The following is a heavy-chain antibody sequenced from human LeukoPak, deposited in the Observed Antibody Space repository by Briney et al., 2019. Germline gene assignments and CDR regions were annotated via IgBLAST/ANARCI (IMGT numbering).Heavy chain of an antibody. J-gene: IGHJ4*02. CDR2: INPNSGGT. V-gene: IGHV1-2*06. Sequence: ASVKVSCKASGYTFTGYYMHWVRQAPGQGLEWMGRINPNSGGTNYAQKFQGRVTMTRDTSISTAYMELSRLRSDDTAVYYCARDSYYDSSGETSFDDYWGQGTLVTVSS. CDR3: ARDSYYDSSGETSFDDY. CDR1: GYTFTGYY. D-gene: IGHD3-22*01.